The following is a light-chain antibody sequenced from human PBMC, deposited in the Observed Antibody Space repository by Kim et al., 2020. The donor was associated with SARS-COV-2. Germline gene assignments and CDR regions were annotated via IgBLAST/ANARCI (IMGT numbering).Light chain of an antibody. J-gene: IGKJ2*01. CDR2: DAS. V-gene: IGKV1-33*01. CDR3: QQYENVPPMYT. Sequence: DIQMTQSPSSLSASVGDRVTIICQASQDIRKYLNWYQQKPGKAPKLLIYDASNLETGVPSRFSGSGSGTHFSFTISSLQPEDVATYYCQQYENVPPMYTFGQGTKLEI. CDR1: QDIRKY.